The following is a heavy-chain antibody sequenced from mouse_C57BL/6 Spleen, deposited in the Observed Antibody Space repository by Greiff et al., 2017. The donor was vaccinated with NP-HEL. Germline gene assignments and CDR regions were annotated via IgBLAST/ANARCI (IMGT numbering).Heavy chain of an antibody. CDR1: GYAFSSYW. CDR3: ASDYGSSYWDFDV. V-gene: IGHV1-82*01. CDR2: IYPGDGDT. Sequence: QVQLQQSGPELVKPGASVKISCKASGYAFSSYWMNWVKQRPGKGREWIGRIYPGDGDTNYNGKFKGKATLTADKSSSTAYMELSSLTSEDSAVYFCASDYGSSYWDFDVWGTGTTVTVSS. J-gene: IGHJ1*03. D-gene: IGHD1-1*01.